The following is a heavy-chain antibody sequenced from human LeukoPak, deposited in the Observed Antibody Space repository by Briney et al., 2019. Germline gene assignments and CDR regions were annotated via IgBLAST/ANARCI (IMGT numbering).Heavy chain of an antibody. CDR2: ISSSGSTI. D-gene: IGHD1-26*01. Sequence: PGGSLRLSCAASGFTFSSFEMNWVRQAPGKGLEWVSYISSSGSTIYYADSVKGRFTISRDNAKNSLYLQMHSLRAEDTAIYYCARDLYSGNYPDSFDIWGQGTMVTVSS. CDR1: GFTFSSFE. CDR3: ARDLYSGNYPDSFDI. V-gene: IGHV3-48*03. J-gene: IGHJ3*02.